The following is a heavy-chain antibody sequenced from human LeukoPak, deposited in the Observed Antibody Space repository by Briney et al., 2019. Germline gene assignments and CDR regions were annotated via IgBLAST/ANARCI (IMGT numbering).Heavy chain of an antibody. CDR3: ARDKSDTFDS. CDR1: GFTFSSYS. J-gene: IGHJ4*02. CDR2: ISSSSSYI. V-gene: IGHV3-21*01. Sequence: GGSLRLSCAASGFTFSSYSMHWVRQAPGKGLEWVSSISSSSSYIYYADSVKGRFTISRDNAKNSLYLQMNSPRAEDTAVYYCARDKSDTFDSWGQGTLVTVSS.